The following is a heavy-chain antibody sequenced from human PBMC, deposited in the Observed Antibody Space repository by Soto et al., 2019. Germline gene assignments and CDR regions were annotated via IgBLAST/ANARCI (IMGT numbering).Heavy chain of an antibody. CDR2: IYHSGST. J-gene: IGHJ4*02. V-gene: IGHV4-59*08. D-gene: IGHD6-13*01. CDR1: GASISTYY. CDR3: ASQGYISRWYLDY. Sequence: PSETLSLTCTVSGASISTYYWSWIRQPPGKGLEWIGYIYHSGSTGYNPSLKSRVTISVDTSKSQFSLELTSVTAADTAVYYCASQGYISRWYLDYWGQGALVTVSS.